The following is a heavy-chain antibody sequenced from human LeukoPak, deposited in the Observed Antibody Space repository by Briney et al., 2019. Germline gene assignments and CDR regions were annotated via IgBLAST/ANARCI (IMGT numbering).Heavy chain of an antibody. CDR1: GFTFSSYA. CDR3: ARDPYSGSSDAFDI. Sequence: GGSLRLSCAASGFTFSSYAIHWVRQAPGKGLEWVAVISYDGSNKYYADSVKGRFTISRDNSKNTLYLQMNSLRAEDTAVYYCARDPYSGSSDAFDIWGQGTMVTVSS. J-gene: IGHJ3*02. CDR2: ISYDGSNK. D-gene: IGHD1-26*01. V-gene: IGHV3-30-3*01.